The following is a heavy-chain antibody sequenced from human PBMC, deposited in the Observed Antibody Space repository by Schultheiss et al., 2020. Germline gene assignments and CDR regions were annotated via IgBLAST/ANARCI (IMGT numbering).Heavy chain of an antibody. Sequence: SETLSLTCTVSGGSISSYYWGWIRQPPGKGLEWIGSIYYSGSTYYNPSLKSRVTISVDTSKNQFSLKLSSVTAADTAVYYCATTRPFTIFGVAPNWFDPWGQGTLVTFSS. J-gene: IGHJ5*02. V-gene: IGHV4-39*01. D-gene: IGHD3-3*01. CDR1: GGSISSYY. CDR3: ATTRPFTIFGVAPNWFDP. CDR2: IYYSGST.